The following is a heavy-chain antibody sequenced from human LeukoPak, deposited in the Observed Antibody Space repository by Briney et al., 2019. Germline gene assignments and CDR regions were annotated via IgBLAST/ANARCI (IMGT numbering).Heavy chain of an antibody. D-gene: IGHD6-13*01. CDR3: AKHERHYSSSWYLFDY. Sequence: GVLRLSCAASGFTFSSYAMSWVRQAPGKGLEWVSAISGSGGSTYYADSVKGRFTISRDNSKNTLYLQMNSLRAEDTAVYYCAKHERHYSSSWYLFDYLGQGTLVTVSS. CDR1: GFTFSSYA. CDR2: ISGSGGST. V-gene: IGHV3-23*01. J-gene: IGHJ4*02.